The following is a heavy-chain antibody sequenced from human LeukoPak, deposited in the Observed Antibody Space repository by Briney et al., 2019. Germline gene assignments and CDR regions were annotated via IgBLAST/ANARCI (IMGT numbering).Heavy chain of an antibody. CDR3: ARVRGSSGSYEYYHYMDV. J-gene: IGHJ6*03. D-gene: IGHD1-26*01. Sequence: SETLSLTCTVSGGSISSSSYYWSWIRQPAGKGLEWIGRIYTSGSTNYNPSLKSRVTMSVDTSKKQFSLKLSSVTAADTAVYYCARVRGSSGSYEYYHYMDVWGKGTTVTISS. V-gene: IGHV4-61*02. CDR2: IYTSGST. CDR1: GGSISSSSYY.